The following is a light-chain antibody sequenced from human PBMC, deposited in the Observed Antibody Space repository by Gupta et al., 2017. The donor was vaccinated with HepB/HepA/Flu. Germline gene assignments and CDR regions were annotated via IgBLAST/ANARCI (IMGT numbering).Light chain of an antibody. CDR2: DSA. CDR1: QSVDAF. CDR3: PQRSKWPYPSFYT. J-gene: IGKJ2*01. Sequence: IVLTQSLPTLPLSQGETATLSGTASQSVDAFLACYQHKRGQPPRLVIKDSAYRATSIPARFSGSGSGTDFALTISILEPEDLAVYYCPQRSKWPYPSFYTFGQGTKLEIK. V-gene: IGKV3-11*01.